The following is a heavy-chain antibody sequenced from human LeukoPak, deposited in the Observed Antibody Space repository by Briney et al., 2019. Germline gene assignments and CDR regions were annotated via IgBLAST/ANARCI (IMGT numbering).Heavy chain of an antibody. CDR3: AKDFDVDTAMVTH. Sequence: PGGSLRLSCAASGFTFSSYAMHWVRQAPGKGLEWVAVISYDGSNKYYADSVKGRFTISRDNSKNTLYLQMNSLRAEDTAVYYCAKDFDVDTAMVTHWGQGTLVTVSS. CDR1: GFTFSSYA. CDR2: ISYDGSNK. J-gene: IGHJ4*02. V-gene: IGHV3-30-3*01. D-gene: IGHD5-18*01.